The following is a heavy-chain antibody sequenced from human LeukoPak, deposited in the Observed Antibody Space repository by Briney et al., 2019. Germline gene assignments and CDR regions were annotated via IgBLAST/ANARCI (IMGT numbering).Heavy chain of an antibody. CDR3: ARTGYSSSWERWFDP. Sequence: PGGSLRLSCAASGFTFSSYSMNWVRQAPGKGLEWVSYISSSGSIIYYADSVKGRFTISRDNAQNSLHLQMNSLRADDTAVYYCARTGYSSSWERWFDPWGQGTLVTVSS. CDR2: ISSSGSII. D-gene: IGHD6-13*01. V-gene: IGHV3-48*04. J-gene: IGHJ5*02. CDR1: GFTFSSYS.